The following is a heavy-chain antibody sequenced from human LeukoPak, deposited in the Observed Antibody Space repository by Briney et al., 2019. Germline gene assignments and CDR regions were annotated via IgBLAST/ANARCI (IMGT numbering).Heavy chain of an antibody. V-gene: IGHV3-11*06. Sequence: GGSLRLSCAASGFIFSDYYMDWVRQAPGKAPEWVSYIDARSGITYYADSVQGRFTISRDNAQESVFLQMNSLRADDTAVYYCARTYDFGRGPPGDAFDNWGPGTLVTISS. CDR3: ARTYDFGRGPPGDAFDN. CDR2: IDARSGIT. D-gene: IGHD3-3*01. J-gene: IGHJ3*02. CDR1: GFIFSDYY.